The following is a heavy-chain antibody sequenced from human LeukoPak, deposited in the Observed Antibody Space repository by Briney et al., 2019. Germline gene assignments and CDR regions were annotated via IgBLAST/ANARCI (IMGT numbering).Heavy chain of an antibody. J-gene: IGHJ5*02. CDR2: IYYSGGT. CDR3: ARDSGSYRGDNWFDP. Sequence: SETLSLTCTVSGGSISGSSYYWGWIRQPPGKGLEWIGSIYYSGGTNYNPSLKSRVTISVDTSKNQFSLKLSSVTAADTAVYYCARDSGSYRGDNWFDPWGQGTLVTVSS. V-gene: IGHV4-39*07. CDR1: GGSISGSSYY. D-gene: IGHD1-26*01.